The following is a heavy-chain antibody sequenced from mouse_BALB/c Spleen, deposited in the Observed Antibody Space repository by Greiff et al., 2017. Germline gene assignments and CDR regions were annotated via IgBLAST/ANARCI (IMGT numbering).Heavy chain of an antibody. CDR3: TYRYDALAWFAY. V-gene: IGHV1-15*01. CDR2: IDPETGGT. Sequence: QVQLQQSGAELVRPGASVTLSCKASGYTFTDYEMHWVKQTPVHGLEWIGAIDPETGGTAYNQKFKGKATLTADKSSSTAYMELRSLTSEDSAVYYCTYRYDALAWFAYWGQGTLVTVSA. D-gene: IGHD2-14*01. J-gene: IGHJ3*01. CDR1: GYTFTDYE.